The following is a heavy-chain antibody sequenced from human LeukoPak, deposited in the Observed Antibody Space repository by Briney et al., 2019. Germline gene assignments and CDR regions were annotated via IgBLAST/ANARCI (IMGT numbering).Heavy chain of an antibody. CDR2: INHSGSV. CDR3: ASWTYDYGSSSSPELS. V-gene: IGHV4-34*01. D-gene: IGHD3-22*01. Sequence: SETLSLTCAVYDGSFSNYYCSWIRQPPGKGLEWIGEINHSGSVNYNPSLKSRVTISVDTSKNQFSLRLKSMTAADTAVYYCASWTYDYGSSSSPELSWGQGTLVTVSS. J-gene: IGHJ5*02. CDR1: DGSFSNYY.